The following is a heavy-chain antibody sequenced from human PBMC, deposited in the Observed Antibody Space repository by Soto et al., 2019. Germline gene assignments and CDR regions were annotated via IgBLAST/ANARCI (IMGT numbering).Heavy chain of an antibody. Sequence: QTGGSLRLSCSASGFTFSSYAMHWVRQAPGKGLEYVSAISSNGGSTYYADSVKGRFTISRDNSKNTLYLQMSSLRAEDTAVYYCVKDRHYYDSSGYSRFDYWGQGTLVTVSS. J-gene: IGHJ4*02. D-gene: IGHD3-22*01. CDR1: GFTFSSYA. CDR3: VKDRHYYDSSGYSRFDY. CDR2: ISSNGGST. V-gene: IGHV3-64D*06.